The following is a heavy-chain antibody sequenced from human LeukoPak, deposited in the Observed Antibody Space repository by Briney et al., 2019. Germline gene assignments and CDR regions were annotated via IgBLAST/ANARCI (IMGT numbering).Heavy chain of an antibody. Sequence: TSETLSLTCTVSGASIRSYHWSWIRQPAGKGLEWIGRFQTNGNTNSHPSLKSRVAMSVDASNNQFALRLSSVTAADTAVYYCGSSEVGRTTSGTHDFWGQGTLVTVPA. CDR2: FQTNGNT. CDR3: GSSEVGRTTSGTHDF. V-gene: IGHV4-4*07. CDR1: GASIRSYH. D-gene: IGHD1-14*01. J-gene: IGHJ4*02.